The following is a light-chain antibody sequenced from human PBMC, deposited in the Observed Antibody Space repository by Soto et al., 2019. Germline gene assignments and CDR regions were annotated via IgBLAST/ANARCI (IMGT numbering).Light chain of an antibody. V-gene: IGKV1-5*03. Sequence: DIQMTQSPSTLSASVGDRVTITCRASQSISSWLAWYQQKPGKAPSLLIYKASSLESGVPSRFSGSGSGTEFTLTISSLQPDDFATYYCQQYKSYSRTFGQGTKVEIK. J-gene: IGKJ1*01. CDR3: QQYKSYSRT. CDR2: KAS. CDR1: QSISSW.